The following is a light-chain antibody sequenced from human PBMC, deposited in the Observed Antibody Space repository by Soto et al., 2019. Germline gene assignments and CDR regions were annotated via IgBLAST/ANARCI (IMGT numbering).Light chain of an antibody. Sequence: QSALTQPASVSGSPGQSITISCTGTSSDVGSYNLVSWCQQHPGKAPKLMIYEGSKRPSGVSNRVSGSKSGNTASLTISGLQAEDEADYYCCSYAGSGTGVFGGGTQLTVL. J-gene: IGLJ3*02. CDR2: EGS. CDR3: CSYAGSGTGV. CDR1: SSDVGSYNL. V-gene: IGLV2-23*01.